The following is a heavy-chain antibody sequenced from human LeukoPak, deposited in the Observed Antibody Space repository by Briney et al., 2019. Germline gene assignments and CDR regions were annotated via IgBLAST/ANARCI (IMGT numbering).Heavy chain of an antibody. CDR2: INPNSGGT. CDR3: ARVVDIWGVVTAVNWFDP. CDR1: GYTLTGYY. Sequence: ASVKVSCKASGYTLTGYYMHWVRQAPGQGLEWMGWINPNSGGTNYAQKFQGRVTMTRDTSISTAYMELRSLRSDDTAVYYCARVVDIWGVVTAVNWFDPWGQGTLVTVSS. D-gene: IGHD2-21*02. J-gene: IGHJ5*02. V-gene: IGHV1-2*02.